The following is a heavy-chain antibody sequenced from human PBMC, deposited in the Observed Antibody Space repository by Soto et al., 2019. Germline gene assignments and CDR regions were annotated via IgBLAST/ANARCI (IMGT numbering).Heavy chain of an antibody. CDR2: IWYDGSNK. CDR3: ASDPANCRGGSCYLYYFDY. J-gene: IGHJ4*02. CDR1: GFTFSSYG. V-gene: IGHV3-33*08. Sequence: GGSLRLSCAASGFTFSSYGMHWVRQAPGKGLEWVAVIWYDGSNKYYAESMKGRFTISRDNSKNTLYLQMNSLIAEDMAVYYCASDPANCRGGSCYLYYFDYWGQGTLVTVSS. D-gene: IGHD2-15*01.